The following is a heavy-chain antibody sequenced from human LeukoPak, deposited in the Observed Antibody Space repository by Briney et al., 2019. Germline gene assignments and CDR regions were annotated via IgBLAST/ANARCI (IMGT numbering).Heavy chain of an antibody. J-gene: IGHJ5*02. CDR2: IIPILGIA. Sequence: ASVKVSCKASGGTFSSYAISWVRQAPGQGLEWMGRIIPILGIANYAQKFQGRVTITADKSTSTAYMELSSLRSEDTAVYYCVRESYYGSGSYYNFNNWFDPWGQGTLVTVSS. CDR1: GGTFSSYA. V-gene: IGHV1-69*04. CDR3: VRESYYGSGSYYNFNNWFDP. D-gene: IGHD3-10*01.